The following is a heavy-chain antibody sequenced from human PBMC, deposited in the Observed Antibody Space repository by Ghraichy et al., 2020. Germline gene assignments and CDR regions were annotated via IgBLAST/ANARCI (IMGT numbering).Heavy chain of an antibody. D-gene: IGHD1-26*01. CDR1: GFTFSSYA. J-gene: IGHJ4*02. CDR2: ISGSGGTT. Sequence: GGSLRLSCAASGFTFSSYAMSWVRQAPGKGLEWVSAISGSGGTTYYSDSVKGRFTISRDNSKNTLYLRMNSLRAEDTAVYYCARSGSYGGAVDHWGQGTLVTVSS. CDR3: ARSGSYGGAVDH. V-gene: IGHV3-23*01.